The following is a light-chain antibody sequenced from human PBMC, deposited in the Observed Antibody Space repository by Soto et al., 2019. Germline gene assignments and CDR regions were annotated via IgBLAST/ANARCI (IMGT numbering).Light chain of an antibody. CDR1: SSEVGSYNL. J-gene: IGLJ1*01. V-gene: IGLV2-23*02. Sequence: QSDLTHPSSVSRTPGQSLTISRTGTSSEVGSYNLVSWYQQHPGKAPKLMIYEVSKRPSGVSNRFSGSKSGNTASLTISGLQAEDEADYYCCSYARSLLVFVPGTKVPVL. CDR2: EVS. CDR3: CSYARSLLV.